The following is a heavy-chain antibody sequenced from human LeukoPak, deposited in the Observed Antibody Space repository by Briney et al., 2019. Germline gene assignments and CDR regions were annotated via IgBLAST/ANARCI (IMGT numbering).Heavy chain of an antibody. CDR2: IYTSGST. CDR3: ARRTSANAFDI. D-gene: IGHD1-7*01. V-gene: IGHV4-4*07. J-gene: IGHJ3*02. CDR1: GGSISGYD. Sequence: SETLSLTCTVSGGSISGYDWSWIRQPAGKELEWIGRIYTSGSTNYNPSLKSQVTMSVDTSKNQFSLKLRSVTAADTAVYFCARRTSANAFDIWGQGTMVTVSS.